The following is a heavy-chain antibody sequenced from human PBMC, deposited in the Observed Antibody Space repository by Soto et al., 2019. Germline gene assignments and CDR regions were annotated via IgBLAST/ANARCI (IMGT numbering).Heavy chain of an antibody. D-gene: IGHD3-22*01. CDR2: IIPIFGTA. CDR3: ARVVTYYYDSSGYPP. CDR1: GGTFSSYA. J-gene: IGHJ5*02. V-gene: IGHV1-69*13. Sequence: SVKVSCKASGGTFSSYAISWVRQAPGQGLEWMGGIIPIFGTANYAQKFQGRVTITADESTSTAYMELSRLRSEDTAVYYCARVVTYYYDSSGYPPWGQGTLVTVSS.